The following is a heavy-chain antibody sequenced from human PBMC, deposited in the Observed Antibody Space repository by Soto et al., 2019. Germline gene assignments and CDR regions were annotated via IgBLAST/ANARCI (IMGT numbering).Heavy chain of an antibody. Sequence: QVQLVQSGAEVKRPGSSVKLSCKASGGTFTYYGISWVRQAPGQGLEWMGGIIPIIGPATYAQKFQGRLTITADKTPSTAYMELGSLGSEDTALYYCARDLGTTIAGPPRRETYGGLDPWGQGTLVTVSS. D-gene: IGHD6-13*01. CDR2: IIPIIGPA. V-gene: IGHV1-69*06. J-gene: IGHJ5*02. CDR1: GGTFTYYG. CDR3: ARDLGTTIAGPPRRETYGGLDP.